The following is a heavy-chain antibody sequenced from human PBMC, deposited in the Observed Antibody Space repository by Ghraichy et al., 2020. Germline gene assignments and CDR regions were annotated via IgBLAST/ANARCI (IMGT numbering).Heavy chain of an antibody. D-gene: IGHD1-1*01. CDR1: GFTFSTYD. CDR3: AIAPYPARSFYNLGY. CDR2: ITTSRGRT. J-gene: IGHJ4*02. V-gene: IGHV3-23*01. Sequence: GGSLRLSCAASGFTFSTYDLTWVRQAPGKGLEFVSSITTSRGRTYYGESVKGRFAISRDNSNNTLFLQMNSLRVADTAVYYCAIAPYPARSFYNLGYWGQGTQVTVSS.